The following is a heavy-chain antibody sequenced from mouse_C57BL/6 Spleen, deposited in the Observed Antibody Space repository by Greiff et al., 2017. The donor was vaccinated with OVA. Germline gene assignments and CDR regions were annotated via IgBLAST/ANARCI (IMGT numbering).Heavy chain of an antibody. CDR1: GYSFTGYY. CDR2: INPSTGGT. J-gene: IGHJ3*01. Sequence: VQLQQSGPELVKPGASVKISCKASGYSFTGYYMNWVKQSPEKSLEWIGEINPSTGGTTYNQKFKAKATLTVDKSSSTASMQLKSLTSEDSAVYYCARYSAGYEDWFAYWGQGTLVTVSA. V-gene: IGHV1-42*01. CDR3: ARYSAGYEDWFAY. D-gene: IGHD3-2*02.